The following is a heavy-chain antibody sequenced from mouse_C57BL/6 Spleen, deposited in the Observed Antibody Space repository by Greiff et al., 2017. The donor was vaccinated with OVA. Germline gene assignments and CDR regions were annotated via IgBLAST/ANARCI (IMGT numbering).Heavy chain of an antibody. V-gene: IGHV1-66*01. CDR3: ARCGSNYAHWYFDV. D-gene: IGHD1-1*01. Sequence: VQLVESGPELVKPGASVKISCKASGYSFTSYYIHWVKQRPRQGLEWIGWIYPGSGNTKYNEKFKGKATLTADTSSSTAYMQLSSLTSEDSAVYYGARCGSNYAHWYFDVWGTGTTVTVSS. CDR1: GYSFTSYY. CDR2: IYPGSGNT. J-gene: IGHJ1*03.